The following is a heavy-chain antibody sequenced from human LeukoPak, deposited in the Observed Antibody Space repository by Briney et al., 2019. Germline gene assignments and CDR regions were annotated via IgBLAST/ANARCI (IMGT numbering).Heavy chain of an antibody. V-gene: IGHV1-46*01. D-gene: IGHD3-10*01. CDR1: GYTSTRYY. J-gene: IGHJ6*04. CDR3: ASYGSGSPRWDV. CDR2: INPSDGGT. Sequence: ASVKVSCKASGYTSTRYYLHWVRQAPGQGLEWMGIINPSDGGTTYAQKFQGRVTMTRDTSTSTVYMELSSLRSEDTAVYYCASYGSGSPRWDVWGKGTTVTVSS.